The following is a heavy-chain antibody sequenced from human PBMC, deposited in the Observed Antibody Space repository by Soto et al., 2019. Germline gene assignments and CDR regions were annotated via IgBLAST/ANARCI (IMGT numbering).Heavy chain of an antibody. CDR1: GGSISSYY. CDR3: ARDRYGDYGTYYYYMDV. CDR2: IYYSGST. V-gene: IGHV4-59*01. D-gene: IGHD4-17*01. J-gene: IGHJ6*03. Sequence: PSETPSLTWTVFGGSISSYYWSRIRQPPGKGLEWIGYIYYSGSTDYNPSFKSRVTISVDTSKNQFSLKLSPVTAADTAMYYCARDRYGDYGTYYYYMDVWGKGTTVTVSS.